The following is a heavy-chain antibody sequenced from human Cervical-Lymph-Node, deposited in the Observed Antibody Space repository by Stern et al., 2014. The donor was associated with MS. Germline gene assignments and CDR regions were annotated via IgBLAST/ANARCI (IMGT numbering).Heavy chain of an antibody. D-gene: IGHD6-13*01. J-gene: IGHJ4*02. CDR1: GDSVSSNSAA. CDR2: TYYRSKWYN. CDR3: ARDSSSWYGWGYYFDY. Sequence: QVQLQQSGPGLVKPSQTLSLTCAISGDSVSSNSAAWNWIRQSPSRGLEWLRTYYRSKWYNDYAVSVKSRITINPDTSKNQFSLQLNSVTPEDTAVYYCARDSSSWYGWGYYFDYWGQGTLVTVSS. V-gene: IGHV6-1*01.